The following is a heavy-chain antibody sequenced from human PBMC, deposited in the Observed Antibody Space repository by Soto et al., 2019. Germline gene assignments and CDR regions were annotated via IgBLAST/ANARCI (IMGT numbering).Heavy chain of an antibody. Sequence: EVQLVESGGGLVQPGGSLRLSCAASGFIFKSYWMNWVRQAPGQGLAWVANIRQDGSEKYYVDSVEGRFTISRDNAKNSLHLQMNSLRADDTAVYYCARGAYYDFWHMDVWGKGTTVTVSS. CDR1: GFIFKSYW. J-gene: IGHJ6*03. CDR3: ARGAYYDFWHMDV. CDR2: IRQDGSEK. D-gene: IGHD3-3*01. V-gene: IGHV3-7*01.